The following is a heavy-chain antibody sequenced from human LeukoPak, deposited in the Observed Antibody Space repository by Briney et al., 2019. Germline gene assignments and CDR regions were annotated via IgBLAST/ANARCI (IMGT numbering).Heavy chain of an antibody. V-gene: IGHV4-34*01. Sequence: KTSETLSLTCAVYGGSFSGYYWSWIRQPPGKGLAWIGEINHSESTNYNPSLKSRVTISVDTSKNQFSLKLSSVTAADTAVYYCARLYGGVLGGDIWGQGTMVTVSS. J-gene: IGHJ3*02. CDR1: GGSFSGYY. D-gene: IGHD4-23*01. CDR2: INHSEST. CDR3: ARLYGGVLGGDI.